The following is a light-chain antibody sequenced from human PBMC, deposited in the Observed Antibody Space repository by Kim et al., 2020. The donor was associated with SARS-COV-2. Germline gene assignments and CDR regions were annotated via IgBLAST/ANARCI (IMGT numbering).Light chain of an antibody. Sequence: DIVMTQSPLSLPVTPGEPASISCRSSQSLLHSNGYNYFDWYLQKPGQSPLLLIYLGSNRAAGVTDRFSGSGAGTDFTLKISRGQAEDVGVYYGMQAAETPRTFGQGTKLETK. CDR3: MQAAETPRT. CDR1: QSLLHSNGYNY. CDR2: LGS. J-gene: IGKJ2*01. V-gene: IGKV2-28*01.